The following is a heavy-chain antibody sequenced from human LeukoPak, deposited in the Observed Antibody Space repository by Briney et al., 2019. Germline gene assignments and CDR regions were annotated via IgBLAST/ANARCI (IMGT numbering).Heavy chain of an antibody. V-gene: IGHV4-39*07. D-gene: IGHD1-14*01. CDR2: IYYSGST. Sequence: SETLSLTCTVSGGSISSSSYYWGWIRQPPGKGLEWIGSIYYSGSTNYNPSLKSRVTISVDTSKTQFSLKLSSVTAADTAVYYCARRVTGAADRFDYWGQGTLVTVSS. CDR1: GGSISSSSYY. CDR3: ARRVTGAADRFDY. J-gene: IGHJ4*02.